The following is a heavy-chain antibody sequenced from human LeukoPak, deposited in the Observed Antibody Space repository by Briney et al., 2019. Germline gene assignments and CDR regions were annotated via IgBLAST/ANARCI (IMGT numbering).Heavy chain of an antibody. Sequence: ASVKVSCKASGGTFSSYAISWVRQAPGQGLEWMGGIIPIFGTANYAQKFQGRVTITADESTSTAYMELSSLRSEDTAVYYCARAGVEECSGGSCYGEDYWGQGTLVTVSS. CDR2: IIPIFGTA. J-gene: IGHJ4*02. CDR3: ARAGVEECSGGSCYGEDY. V-gene: IGHV1-69*01. D-gene: IGHD2-15*01. CDR1: GGTFSSYA.